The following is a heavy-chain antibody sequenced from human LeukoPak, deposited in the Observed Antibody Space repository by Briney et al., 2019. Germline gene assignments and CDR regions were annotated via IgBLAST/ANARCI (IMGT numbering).Heavy chain of an antibody. Sequence: ASVKVSCKVSGYTLTELSMHWVRQAPGKGLEWMGGFDPEDGETIYAQRFQGRVTLTRDTSTSTVYMELSSLRSEDTAVYYCARDYVDDIPMIKDYWGQGTLVTVSS. V-gene: IGHV1-24*01. J-gene: IGHJ4*02. D-gene: IGHD2-8*01. CDR2: FDPEDGET. CDR1: GYTLTELS. CDR3: ARDYVDDIPMIKDY.